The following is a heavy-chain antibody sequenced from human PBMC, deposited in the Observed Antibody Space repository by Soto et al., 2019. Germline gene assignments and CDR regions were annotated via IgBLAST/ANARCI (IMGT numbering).Heavy chain of an antibody. CDR2: ISYDENNQ. V-gene: IGHV3-30*03. Sequence: QVQLVESGGGVAQPGKSLRLSCVASGFTFSNYGMQWVRQAPDKGLEWVAVISYDENNQYYADSVKGRLTISRDNSKNTLYLEVDSLRPEDTAVYYCARSLGGSSYYVADYWGQGSLVTVSS. CDR1: GFTFSNYG. D-gene: IGHD1-26*01. CDR3: ARSLGGSSYYVADY. J-gene: IGHJ4*02.